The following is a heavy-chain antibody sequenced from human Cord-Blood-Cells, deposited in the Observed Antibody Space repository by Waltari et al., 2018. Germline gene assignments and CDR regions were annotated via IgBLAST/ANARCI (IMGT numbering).Heavy chain of an antibody. D-gene: IGHD6-13*01. CDR3: ARDDSSSWYYFQH. Sequence: QVQLVQSGAEVKKPGASVKVSCKASGYTLTGYYMHWLRQAPGQGLEWMGRINPNSGGTNYAQKFQGRVTMTRDTSISTAYMELSRLRSDDTAVYYCARDDSSSWYYFQHWGQGTLVTVSS. J-gene: IGHJ1*01. CDR1: GYTLTGYY. V-gene: IGHV1-2*06. CDR2: INPNSGGT.